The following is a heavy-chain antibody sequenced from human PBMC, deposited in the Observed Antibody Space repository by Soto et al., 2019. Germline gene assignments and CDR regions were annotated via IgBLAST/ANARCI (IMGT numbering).Heavy chain of an antibody. V-gene: IGHV3-7*01. Sequence: GGSLRLSCAASGVTFSRYGMAWVRKAPGKGLEWVASIKQDGTENYYVDSLKGRFTIFRDNAKNSLYLQMNSLRAEDTAVYYCARHTFLGVVPRDYCNYMDVWGKGTTVTVSS. J-gene: IGHJ6*03. D-gene: IGHD3-3*01. CDR1: GVTFSRYG. CDR2: IKQDGTEN. CDR3: ARHTFLGVVPRDYCNYMDV.